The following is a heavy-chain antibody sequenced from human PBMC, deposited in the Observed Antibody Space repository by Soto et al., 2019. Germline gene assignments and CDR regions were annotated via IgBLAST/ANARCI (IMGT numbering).Heavy chain of an antibody. Sequence: QVQLVESGGGVVQPGRSLRLSCAASGFTFSSYAMHWVRQAPGKGLEWVAVISYDGSNKYYADSVKGRFTISRDNSKNTLYLKMSSLRAEDRAVYYWARGGRGDYGDKGDYWGQGTLVTVSS. CDR3: ARGGRGDYGDKGDY. CDR1: GFTFSSYA. J-gene: IGHJ4*02. V-gene: IGHV3-30-3*01. D-gene: IGHD4-17*01. CDR2: ISYDGSNK.